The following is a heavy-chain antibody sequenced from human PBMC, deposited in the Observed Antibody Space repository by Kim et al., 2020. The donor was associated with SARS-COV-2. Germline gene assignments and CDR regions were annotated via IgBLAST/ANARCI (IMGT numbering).Heavy chain of an antibody. Sequence: SVKVSCKASGGTFSSYAISWVRQAPGQGLEWMGGIIPIFGTANYAQKFQGRVTITADESTSTAYMELSSLRSEDTAVYYCARVDCSGGSCYSDYWGQGTLVTVSS. J-gene: IGHJ4*02. CDR2: IIPIFGTA. CDR1: GGTFSSYA. D-gene: IGHD2-15*01. CDR3: ARVDCSGGSCYSDY. V-gene: IGHV1-69*13.